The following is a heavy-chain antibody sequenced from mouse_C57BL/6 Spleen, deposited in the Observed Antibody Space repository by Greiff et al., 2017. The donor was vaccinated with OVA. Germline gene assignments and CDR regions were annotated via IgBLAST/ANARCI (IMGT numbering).Heavy chain of an antibody. Sequence: QVHVKQSGPELVKPGASVKLSCKASGYTFTSYDINWVKQRPGQGLEWIGWIYPRDGSTKYNEKFKGKATLTVDTSSSTAYMELHSLTSEDSAVYFCARSFITTVVGRYFDVGGTGTTVTVSS. CDR2: IYPRDGST. D-gene: IGHD1-1*01. CDR3: ARSFITTVVGRYFDV. CDR1: GYTFTSYD. J-gene: IGHJ1*03. V-gene: IGHV1-85*01.